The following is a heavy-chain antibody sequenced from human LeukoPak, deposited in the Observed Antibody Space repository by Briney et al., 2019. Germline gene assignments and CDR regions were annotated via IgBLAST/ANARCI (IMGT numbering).Heavy chain of an antibody. Sequence: SETLSLTCTVSGGSINSYYYHWIRQPAGKGLEWIGRVYTSGSTTYNPSLKSRVTISVDTSKNQFSLKLSSVTAADTAVYYCARGGYRAPRGPIDYWGQGTLVTVSS. D-gene: IGHD5-24*01. CDR3: ARGGYRAPRGPIDY. J-gene: IGHJ4*02. V-gene: IGHV4-4*07. CDR1: GGSINSYY. CDR2: VYTSGST.